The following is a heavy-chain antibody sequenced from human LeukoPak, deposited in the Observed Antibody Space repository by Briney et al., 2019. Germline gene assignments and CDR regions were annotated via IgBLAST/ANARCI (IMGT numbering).Heavy chain of an antibody. Sequence: ASETLSLTCAVSGGSISTCYWSWIRQPAGKGLEWIGRIYTSWSTNYNPSRKGRVTMSIDTSKNQFSLQLSSVTAADTAMYYCARRMGRRFGERYYYYHYMDVWGKGTTVTISS. D-gene: IGHD3-10*01. CDR1: GGSISTCY. CDR2: IYTSWST. V-gene: IGHV4-4*07. J-gene: IGHJ6*03. CDR3: ARRMGRRFGERYYYYHYMDV.